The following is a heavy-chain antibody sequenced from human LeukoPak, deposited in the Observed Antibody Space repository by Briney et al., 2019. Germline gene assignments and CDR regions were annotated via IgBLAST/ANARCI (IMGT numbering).Heavy chain of an antibody. CDR1: GYTLTELS. J-gene: IGHJ4*02. V-gene: IGHV1-24*01. D-gene: IGHD3-10*01. Sequence: ASVKVSCKVSGYTLTELSMHWVRQAPGKGLEWMGGFDPEDGETIYAQKFRGRVTMTEDTSTDTAYMELSSLRSEDTAVYYCATGFLWFGELFHYWGQGTLVTVSS. CDR3: ATGFLWFGELFHY. CDR2: FDPEDGET.